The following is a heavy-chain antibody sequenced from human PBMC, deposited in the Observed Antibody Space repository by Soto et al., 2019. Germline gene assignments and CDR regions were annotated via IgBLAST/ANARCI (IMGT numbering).Heavy chain of an antibody. CDR1: GFTFTSYW. CDR2: INSDGTTA. V-gene: IGHV3-74*01. CDR3: ARGIKNYYGVDV. Sequence: PGGSLRLSCAASGFTFTSYWVHWVRQAPGKGLVWVSRINSDGTTANYADSVTGRFTISRDDAKNTVYLQMNSLRVEDTAVYYCARGIKNYYGVDVWGQGTTLTVSS. J-gene: IGHJ6*02.